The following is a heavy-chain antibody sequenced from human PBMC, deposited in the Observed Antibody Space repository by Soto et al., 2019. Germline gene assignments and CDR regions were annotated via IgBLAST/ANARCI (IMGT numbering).Heavy chain of an antibody. CDR1: GYTFTSYG. CDR2: ISAYNGNT. Sequence: QVPLVQSGAEVKKPGASVKVSCNASGYTFTSYGISWVRQAPGQGLEWMGWISAYNGNTNYAQKLQGRVTMTTDTSTSTAYMELRSLRSDDTAVYYCARDSSSSSWYAYASDIWGQGTMVTVSS. V-gene: IGHV1-18*01. D-gene: IGHD6-13*01. J-gene: IGHJ3*02. CDR3: ARDSSSSSWYAYASDI.